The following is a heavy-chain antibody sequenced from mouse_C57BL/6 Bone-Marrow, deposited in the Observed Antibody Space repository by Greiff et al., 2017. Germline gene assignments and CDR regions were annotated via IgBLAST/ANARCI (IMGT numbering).Heavy chain of an antibody. CDR2: IYPGSGST. CDR1: GYTFTSYW. CDR3: ARGGGTTVVATRSYCDY. J-gene: IGHJ2*01. V-gene: IGHV1-55*01. Sequence: QVQLQQPGAELVKPGASVKMSCKASGYTFTSYWITWVKQRPGQGLEWIGDIYPGSGSTNYNEKFKSKATLTVDTSSSTAYMQLSSLTSEDSAVYYCARGGGTTVVATRSYCDYWGQGTTLTVSS. D-gene: IGHD1-1*01.